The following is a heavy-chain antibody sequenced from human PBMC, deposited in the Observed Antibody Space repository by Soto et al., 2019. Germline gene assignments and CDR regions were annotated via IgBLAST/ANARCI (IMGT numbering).Heavy chain of an antibody. CDR1: GGSISSGGYY. CDR3: ARVLRYCSGGSCYHLFAY. J-gene: IGHJ4*02. V-gene: IGHV4-31*03. CDR2: IYYSGST. D-gene: IGHD2-15*01. Sequence: QVQLQESGPGLVKPSQTLSLTCTVSGGSISSGGYYWRWIRQHPGKGLEWIGYIYYSGSTYYNPSLKSRVTISVDTSKNQFSLKLSSVTAADTAVYYCARVLRYCSGGSCYHLFAYWGQGTLVTVSS.